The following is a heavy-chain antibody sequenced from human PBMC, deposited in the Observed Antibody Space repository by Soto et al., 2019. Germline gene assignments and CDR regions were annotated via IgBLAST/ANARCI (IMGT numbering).Heavy chain of an antibody. CDR2: IYYSGST. D-gene: IGHD6-13*01. J-gene: IGHJ6*03. V-gene: IGHV4-59*01. CDR1: GGSISSYY. Sequence: SETLSLTCTVSGGSISSYYWSWIRQPPGKGLEWIGYIYYSGSTNYNPSLKSRVTISVDTSKNQFSLKLSSVTAADTAVYYRAREASSSWYDYYYYYMDXWGKGTTVTVSS. CDR3: AREASSSWYDYYYYYMDX.